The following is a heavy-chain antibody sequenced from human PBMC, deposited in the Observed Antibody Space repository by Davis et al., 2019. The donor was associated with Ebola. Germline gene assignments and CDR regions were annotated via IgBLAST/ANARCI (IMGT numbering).Heavy chain of an antibody. Sequence: GESLKISCAASAFTFSSYAMTWVRQAPGKGLEWVSSISGSGGSTYYADSVKGRFTISRDNSKNTLYLQMNSLRADDTAVYYCVKGPKSGSLDYWGQGTLVTVSS. CDR1: AFTFSSYA. V-gene: IGHV3-23*01. D-gene: IGHD1-26*01. CDR2: ISGSGGST. CDR3: VKGPKSGSLDY. J-gene: IGHJ4*02.